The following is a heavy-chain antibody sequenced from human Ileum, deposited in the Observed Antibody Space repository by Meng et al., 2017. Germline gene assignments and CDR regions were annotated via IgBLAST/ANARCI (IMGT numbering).Heavy chain of an antibody. Sequence: VQWVESGGGVVQPGRSLRLSCAASGFTFSNYAMHWVRQAPGKGLEWVELISYDGSQKFYADSVKGRFTISRDDSKSTLFLQMDSLTADDTAVYYCGRERRGFYILHWGQGTLVTVSS. V-gene: IGHV3-30*01. CDR2: ISYDGSQK. J-gene: IGHJ4*02. D-gene: IGHD3-3*02. CDR1: GFTFSNYA. CDR3: GRERRGFYILH.